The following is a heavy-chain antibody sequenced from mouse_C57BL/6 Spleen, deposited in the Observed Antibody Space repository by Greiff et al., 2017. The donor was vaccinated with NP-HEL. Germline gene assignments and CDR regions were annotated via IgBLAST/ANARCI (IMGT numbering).Heavy chain of an antibody. CDR1: GYTFTSYW. CDR2: IHPNSGST. D-gene: IGHD4-1*01. Sequence: QVQLQQSGAELVKPGASVKLSCKASGYTFTSYWMHWVKQRPGQGLEWIGMIHPNSGSTNYNEKFKSKATLTVDKSSSTAYMQLSSLTSEDSAVYYCARWNWNAMDYWGQGTSVTVSS. J-gene: IGHJ4*01. CDR3: ARWNWNAMDY. V-gene: IGHV1-64*01.